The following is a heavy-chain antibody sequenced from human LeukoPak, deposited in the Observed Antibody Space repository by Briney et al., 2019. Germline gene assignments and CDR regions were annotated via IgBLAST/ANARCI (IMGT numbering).Heavy chain of an antibody. V-gene: IGHV3-48*01. CDR3: ARVGSTGVAATRRYDGFDF. D-gene: IGHD6-19*01. CDR1: GFTFSSYA. CDR2: ITSSSSTT. Sequence: GGSLRLSCAASGFTFSSYAMSWVRQAPGKGLEWVSYITSSSSTTYYAHSVKGRLTISRDNAKNSLYLQMNSLRAEDTAVYYCARVGSTGVAATRRYDGFDFWGQGTLVTVSS. J-gene: IGHJ4*02.